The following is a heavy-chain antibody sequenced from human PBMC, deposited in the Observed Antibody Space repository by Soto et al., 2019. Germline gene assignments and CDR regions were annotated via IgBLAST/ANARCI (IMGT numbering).Heavy chain of an antibody. Sequence: EVQLLESGRGLVQPGGSLRLSCAASGFTFSSYGMSWVRQAPGKGLEWVSAISSSGGSAYYADSVKGRFTISRDNSKNTLYLQMNSLRAEDTAVYYCARGATSPSYWGQGTLVTVSS. J-gene: IGHJ4*02. V-gene: IGHV3-23*01. CDR2: ISSSGGSA. CDR3: ARGATSPSY. CDR1: GFTFSSYG.